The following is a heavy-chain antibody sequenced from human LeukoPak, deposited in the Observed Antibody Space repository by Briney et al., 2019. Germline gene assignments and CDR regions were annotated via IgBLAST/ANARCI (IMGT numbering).Heavy chain of an antibody. V-gene: IGHV3-72*01. CDR2: IRKKVNSYTT. J-gene: IGHJ4*02. CDR1: GFTFSDHN. D-gene: IGHD3-10*01. CDR3: VRVGGRGGSAC. Sequence: GGPLRLSCAASGFTFSDHNMDWVRQAPGKGLEWVGRIRKKVNSYTTEYAASVKDRFTISSDDSKKSLNLQINSLKTEDTSVYYGVRVGGRGGSACGGQGTLVTVSS.